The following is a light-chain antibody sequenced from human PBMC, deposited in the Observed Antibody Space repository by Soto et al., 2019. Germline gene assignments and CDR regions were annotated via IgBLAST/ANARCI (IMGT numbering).Light chain of an antibody. CDR3: QQYNNWQT. CDR1: QSVRSN. V-gene: IGKV3-15*01. CDR2: AAS. J-gene: IGKJ1*01. Sequence: EIVMTQSPATLSVSPGERATLSCRASQSVRSNLAWYHQRPGQAPRLLIYAASARATGIPARFSGNGSGTEITLTISGLQSEDFGLYYCQQYNNWQTFGQGTKVEVK.